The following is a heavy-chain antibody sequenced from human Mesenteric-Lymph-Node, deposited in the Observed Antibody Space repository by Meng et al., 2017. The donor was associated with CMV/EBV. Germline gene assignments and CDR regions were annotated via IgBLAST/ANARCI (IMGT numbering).Heavy chain of an antibody. V-gene: IGHV3-66*02. CDR3: ARDYWLNYGGDYYYYGMDV. CDR1: GFIVSMNY. D-gene: IGHD4-11*01. CDR2: IYAGGRT. Sequence: GESLKISCAGSGFIVSMNYMSWVRQTPGKGLEWVSIIYAGGRTYHADSVKGRFTISRDNSKNTLYLQMSSLRSEDTAVYYCARDYWLNYGGDYYYYGMDVWGQGTTVTVSS. J-gene: IGHJ6*02.